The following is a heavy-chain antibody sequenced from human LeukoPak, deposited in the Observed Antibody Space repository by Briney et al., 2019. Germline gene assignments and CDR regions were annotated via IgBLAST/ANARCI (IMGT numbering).Heavy chain of an antibody. D-gene: IGHD1-26*01. Sequence: GGSLRLSCAASGFTYDDYAMHWVRQAPGKGLEWVSLISGDGGSTYYADSVNGRFTISRDNSKNSLYLQMNSLRTEDTALYYCAKSGSYYEELDTRFDYWGQGTLVTVSS. CDR2: ISGDGGST. J-gene: IGHJ4*02. CDR1: GFTYDDYA. CDR3: AKSGSYYEELDTRFDY. V-gene: IGHV3-43*02.